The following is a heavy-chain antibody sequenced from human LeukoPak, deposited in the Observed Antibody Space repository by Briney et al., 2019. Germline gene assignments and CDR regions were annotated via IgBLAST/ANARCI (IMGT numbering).Heavy chain of an antibody. V-gene: IGHV3-48*04. Sequence: GGSLRLSCAASGFTVSSYSMNWVRQTPGKGLAWVSYISSSGSTIYYADSVKGRFTISRDNAKNSLYLQMNSLRAEDTAVYYCARDYCRTTTCRLDYWGQGTLVTVSS. J-gene: IGHJ4*02. D-gene: IGHD2-2*01. CDR2: ISSSGSTI. CDR3: ARDYCRTTTCRLDY. CDR1: GFTVSSYS.